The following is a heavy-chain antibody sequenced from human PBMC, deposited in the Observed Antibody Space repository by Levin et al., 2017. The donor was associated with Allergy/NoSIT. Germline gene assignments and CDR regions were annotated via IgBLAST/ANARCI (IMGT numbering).Heavy chain of an antibody. CDR2: INTNSGGT. D-gene: IGHD4-17*01. CDR1: GYTFTGYY. J-gene: IGHJ4*02. Sequence: ASVKVSCKASGYTFTGYYMHWVRQAPVQGLEWMGWINTNSGGTNYAQTVQGRVTMTRDTSISTAYMELSRLRSDDTAVYYCARDYYGDYEGVFDYWGQGTLVTVSS. V-gene: IGHV1-2*02. CDR3: ARDYYGDYEGVFDY.